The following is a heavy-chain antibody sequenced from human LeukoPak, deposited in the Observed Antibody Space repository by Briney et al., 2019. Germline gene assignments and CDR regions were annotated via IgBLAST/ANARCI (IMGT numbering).Heavy chain of an antibody. J-gene: IGHJ4*02. D-gene: IGHD2-21*01. Sequence: SETLSLTCTVSGGSISSSSDYWGWIRQPPGKGLEWIATIYYNGATQYNPSLKSRVTISIDTSRNQFSLKLNSVTATDTAIYYCARELRNRDGGCSGAYWGPGTLVTVSS. CDR2: IYYNGAT. V-gene: IGHV4-39*02. CDR3: ARELRNRDGGCSGAY. CDR1: GGSISSSSDY.